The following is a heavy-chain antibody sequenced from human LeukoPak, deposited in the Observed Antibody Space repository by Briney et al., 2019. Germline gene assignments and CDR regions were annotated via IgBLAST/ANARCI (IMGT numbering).Heavy chain of an antibody. CDR2: ISGSGGST. D-gene: IGHD6-13*01. CDR1: GFTFSSYG. J-gene: IGHJ3*02. CDR3: AKEHGGSSWYEDAFDI. V-gene: IGHV3-23*01. Sequence: GGTLRLSCAASGFTFSSYGMSWVRHAPGKGLEWVSDISGSGGSTYYADSVKGRFTISRDNSKNTLYLQMNSLRAEDTAVYYCAKEHGGSSWYEDAFDIWGQGTMVTVSS.